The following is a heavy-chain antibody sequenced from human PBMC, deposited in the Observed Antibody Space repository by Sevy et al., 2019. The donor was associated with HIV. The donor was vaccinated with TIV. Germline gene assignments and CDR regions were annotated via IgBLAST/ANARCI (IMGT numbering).Heavy chain of an antibody. V-gene: IGHV3-23*01. J-gene: IGHJ6*02. CDR3: AKDELGQQLVPKYYYYGMDV. D-gene: IGHD6-13*01. CDR2: ISGSGGST. Sequence: GGSLRLSCAASGFTFSSYVMSWVRQAPGKGLEWVSAISGSGGSTYYADSVKGRFTISRDNSKNTLYLQMNSLRAEDTAVYYCAKDELGQQLVPKYYYYGMDVWGQGTTVTVSS. CDR1: GFTFSSYV.